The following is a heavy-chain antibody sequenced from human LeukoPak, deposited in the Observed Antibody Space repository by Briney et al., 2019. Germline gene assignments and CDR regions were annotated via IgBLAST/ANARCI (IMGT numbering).Heavy chain of an antibody. J-gene: IGHJ4*02. CDR3: ARDRDIVVVVAATGSYFDY. Sequence: GGSLRLSCAASGFTFSGYWMTWVRQAPGKGLEWVARINEDGTEKYYMDSVKGRFTISRDNAKNSLYLQMNSLRAEDTAVYYCARDRDIVVVVAATGSYFDYWGQGTLVTVSS. CDR2: INEDGTEK. CDR1: GFTFSGYW. V-gene: IGHV3-7*03. D-gene: IGHD2-15*01.